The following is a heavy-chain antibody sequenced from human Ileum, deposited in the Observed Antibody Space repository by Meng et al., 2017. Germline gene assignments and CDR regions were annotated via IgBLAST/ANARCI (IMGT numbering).Heavy chain of an antibody. J-gene: IGHJ4*02. V-gene: IGHV1-46*02. CDR1: GYTFNTYH. Sequence: ASVKVSCKASGYTFNTYHMHWVRQAPGQGLEWMGIINPSGGGTLYAQKFHGRVTMTSDTSTSTVYLDLSSLRSDDTAVYYCARELLGETPDYWGQGTLVTVSS. CDR2: INPSGGGT. D-gene: IGHD3-16*01. CDR3: ARELLGETPDY.